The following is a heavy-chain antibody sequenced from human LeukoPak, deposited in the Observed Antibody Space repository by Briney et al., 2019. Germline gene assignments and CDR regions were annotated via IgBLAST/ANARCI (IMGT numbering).Heavy chain of an antibody. CDR2: ISAYNGNT. CDR1: GYTFTSYG. Sequence: ASVKVSCKASGYTFTSYGISWVRQASGQGLEWMGWISAYNGNTNYAQKLQGRVTMTTDTSTSTAYMELRSLRSDDTAVYYCARDVRGVTFKNNWFDPWGQGTLVTVSS. J-gene: IGHJ5*02. D-gene: IGHD3-10*02. CDR3: ARDVRGVTFKNNWFDP. V-gene: IGHV1-18*01.